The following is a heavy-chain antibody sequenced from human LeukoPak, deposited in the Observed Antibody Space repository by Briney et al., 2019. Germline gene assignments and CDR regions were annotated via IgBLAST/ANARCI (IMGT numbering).Heavy chain of an antibody. Sequence: GESLKISCKGSGHSFTSYWIGWVRQMPAKGLEWMGIIYPGDSDTRYSPSFQGQVTISADKSISTAYLQWSSLKASDTAMYYCARRIVGATARFDPWGQGTLVTVSS. CDR1: GHSFTSYW. CDR2: IYPGDSDT. D-gene: IGHD1-26*01. J-gene: IGHJ5*02. CDR3: ARRIVGATARFDP. V-gene: IGHV5-51*01.